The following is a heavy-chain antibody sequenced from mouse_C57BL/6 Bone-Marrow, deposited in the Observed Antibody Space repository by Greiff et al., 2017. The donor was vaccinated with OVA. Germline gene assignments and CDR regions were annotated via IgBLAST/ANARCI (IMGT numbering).Heavy chain of an antibody. CDR2: IYPGSGST. Sequence: QVQLQQSGAELVKPGASVKMSCKASGYTFTSYWITWVKQRPGQGLEWIGDIYPGSGSTNYNEKFKSKATLTVDTSSSTAYMQLSSLTSEDAAVYYCARRILPSGRYYFDYWGQGTTLTVSS. V-gene: IGHV1-55*01. J-gene: IGHJ2*01. D-gene: IGHD6-1*01. CDR3: ARRILPSGRYYFDY. CDR1: GYTFTSYW.